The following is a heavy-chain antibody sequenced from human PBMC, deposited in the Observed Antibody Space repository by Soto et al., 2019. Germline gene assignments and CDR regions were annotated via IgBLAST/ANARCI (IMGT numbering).Heavy chain of an antibody. Sequence: SVNVSCKTAGGTLSSDASSWGRQSPGQGLEWMGGIIPIFGTANYAQKFQGRVTITADESTSTAYMELSSLRAEDTAVYYCARDIDCSSTSCYTPIFHYYYGMDVWGQGTTVTVSS. J-gene: IGHJ6*02. CDR2: IIPIFGTA. CDR1: GGTLSSDA. CDR3: ARDIDCSSTSCYTPIFHYYYGMDV. V-gene: IGHV1-69*01. D-gene: IGHD2-2*02.